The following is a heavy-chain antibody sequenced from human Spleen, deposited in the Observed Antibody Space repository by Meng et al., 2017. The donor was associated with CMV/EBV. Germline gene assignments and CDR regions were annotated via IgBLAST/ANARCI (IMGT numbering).Heavy chain of an antibody. J-gene: IGHJ4*02. V-gene: IGHV3-11*01. CDR2: ISNRGSTI. CDR3: VRGYNSFDS. CDR1: GFTFSDYY. Sequence: GGSLRLSCAASGFTFSDYYMSWIRQAPGKGLEWVSYISNRGSTIYYADSVKGRFTISRDNAKNSLYLQMDSLRAEDTAVFYCVRGYNSFDSWGQGTLVTVSS. D-gene: IGHD1-1*01.